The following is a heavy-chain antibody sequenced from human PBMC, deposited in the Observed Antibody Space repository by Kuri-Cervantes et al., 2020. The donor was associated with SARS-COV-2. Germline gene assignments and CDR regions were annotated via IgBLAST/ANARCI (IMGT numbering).Heavy chain of an antibody. D-gene: IGHD1-26*01. CDR2: ISSNGGST. CDR1: GFTFSSYA. V-gene: IGHV3-64*01. CDR3: ARVGLEWELPGVGWFDP. Sequence: GGSLRLSCAASGFTFSSYAMHWVRQAPGKGLEYVSAISSNGGSTYYANSVKGRFTISRDNSKNTLYLQMGNLRAEDMAVYYCARVGLEWELPGVGWFDPWGQGTLVTVSS. J-gene: IGHJ5*02.